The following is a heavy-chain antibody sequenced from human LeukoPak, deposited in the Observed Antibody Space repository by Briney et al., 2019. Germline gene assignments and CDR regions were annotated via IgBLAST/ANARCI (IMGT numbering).Heavy chain of an antibody. V-gene: IGHV3-23*01. D-gene: IGHD3-10*01. CDR2: IINTGTST. CDR1: GGFTFYNHA. Sequence: PGGSLRLSCRASGGFTFYNHAMAWVRQAPGKGLEWVSSIINTGTSTYYADSVKSRLTISRDNSKNTVDLQMNSLTVEDTAIYYCVEDRGYPRRGFDYWGQGILVTVSS. CDR3: VEDRGYPRRGFDY. J-gene: IGHJ4*02.